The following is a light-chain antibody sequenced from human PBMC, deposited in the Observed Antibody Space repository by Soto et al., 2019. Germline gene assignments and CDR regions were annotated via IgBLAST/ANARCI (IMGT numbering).Light chain of an antibody. V-gene: IGKV3-15*01. CDR3: QQYTNWPPVT. Sequence: EIVMTQSPATLSVSPGERVTLSCRASQFISTNLAWYQQRPGQAPRLLIYYASTRATGIPVRFSGSGSGTEFSLTISSLQSEDFAVYYCQQYTNWPPVTFGQGTKLEIK. CDR2: YAS. J-gene: IGKJ2*01. CDR1: QFISTN.